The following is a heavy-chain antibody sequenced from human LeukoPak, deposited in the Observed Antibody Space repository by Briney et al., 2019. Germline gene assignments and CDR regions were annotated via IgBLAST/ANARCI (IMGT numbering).Heavy chain of an antibody. V-gene: IGHV4-34*01. D-gene: IGHD6-13*01. Sequence: SETLSLTCAVYGGSFSGYYWSWIRQPPGKGLEWIGEINHSGSTNYNPSLKSRVTISVDTSKNQFSLKLSSVTAADTAVYYCARIMTQQMVFDYWGQGTLVTVSS. CDR2: INHSGST. CDR1: GGSFSGYY. CDR3: ARIMTQQMVFDY. J-gene: IGHJ4*02.